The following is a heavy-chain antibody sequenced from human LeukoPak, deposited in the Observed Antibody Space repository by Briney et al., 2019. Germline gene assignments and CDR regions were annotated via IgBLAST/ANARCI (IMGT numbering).Heavy chain of an antibody. J-gene: IGHJ1*01. CDR2: IYSGGST. D-gene: IGHD3-3*01. Sequence: PGGSLRLFCAASGFIVSSNYMSWVRQAPGKGLECVSVIYSGGSTYYADSVKGRFTISRDNSKNTLYLQMSSLRAEDTAVYYCARDRSGYFQNWGQGTLVTVSS. CDR1: GFIVSSNY. CDR3: ARDRSGYFQN. V-gene: IGHV3-66*01.